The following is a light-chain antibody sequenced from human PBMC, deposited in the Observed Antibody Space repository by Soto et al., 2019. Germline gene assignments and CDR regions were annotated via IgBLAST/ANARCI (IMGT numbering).Light chain of an antibody. CDR3: QQYNKWHLT. CDR2: VAS. Sequence: EIVMTQSPATLSVSPGERATLSCRASQSASNNLAWYQQKPGQAPRLLIYVASTRATGIPARFSGSGSGTEVTLTIRSLQSEDFPVYYCQQYNKWHLTFGQGT. V-gene: IGKV3-15*01. J-gene: IGKJ1*01. CDR1: QSASNN.